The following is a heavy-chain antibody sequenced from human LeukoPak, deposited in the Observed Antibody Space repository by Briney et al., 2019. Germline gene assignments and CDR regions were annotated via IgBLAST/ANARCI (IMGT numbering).Heavy chain of an antibody. V-gene: IGHV4-34*01. J-gene: IGHJ4*02. CDR1: GGSFSGYY. Sequence: PSETLSLTCAVYGGSFSGYYWSWIRQPPGKGLEWIGEINHSGSINYNPSLKSRVTKSVDTSKNQFSLKLSSVTAADTAVYYCARGVMCSGGSCYLPLDYWGQGTLVTVSS. D-gene: IGHD2-15*01. CDR3: ARGVMCSGGSCYLPLDY. CDR2: INHSGSI.